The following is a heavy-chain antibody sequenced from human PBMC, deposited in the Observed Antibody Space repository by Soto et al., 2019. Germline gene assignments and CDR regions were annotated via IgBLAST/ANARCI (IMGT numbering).Heavy chain of an antibody. CDR3: ARPPGYISDWYYFDL. D-gene: IGHD3-9*01. CDR1: GYAFTGYY. Sequence: GASVKVSCKASGYAFTGYYMHWVRQAPGQGFEWMGRISPKSGGTNYAQKFEGRVTMTWDTSLKTAYMELSSLISEDTAVYYCARPPGYISDWYYFDLWGQGTLVTVSS. CDR2: ISPKSGGT. J-gene: IGHJ4*02. V-gene: IGHV1-2*02.